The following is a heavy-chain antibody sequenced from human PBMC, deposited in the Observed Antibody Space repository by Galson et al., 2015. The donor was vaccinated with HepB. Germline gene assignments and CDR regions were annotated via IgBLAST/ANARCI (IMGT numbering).Heavy chain of an antibody. CDR3: ARPYCSSPRCSDDAFDD. J-gene: IGHJ3*01. CDR2: MNLSSGNT. D-gene: IGHD2-2*01. Sequence: SVKVSCKASGFNFIGSDINWVRQAAGQGLEWMGWMNLSSGNTGYAKRFQGRVTMTRDIFTDTAYMELSGLTSEDTAVYFCARPYCSSPRCSDDAFDDWGQGTMLTVSS. CDR1: GFNFIGSD. V-gene: IGHV1-8*01.